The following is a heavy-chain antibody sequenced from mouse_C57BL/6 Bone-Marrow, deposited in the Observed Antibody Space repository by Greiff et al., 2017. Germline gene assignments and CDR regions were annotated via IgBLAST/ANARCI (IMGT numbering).Heavy chain of an antibody. J-gene: IGHJ1*03. CDR1: GFSLTSYG. Sequence: VQLKQSGPGLVQPSQSLSITCTVSGFSLTSYGVHWVRQSPGKGLEWLGVIWSGGSTDYNAAFISRLSISKDNSKRQVFFKLNSLQADDTAIYYYDYDCGWYFDVWGTGTTVTVSS. D-gene: IGHD2-4*01. CDR2: IWSGGST. V-gene: IGHV2-2*01. CDR3: DYDCGWYFDV.